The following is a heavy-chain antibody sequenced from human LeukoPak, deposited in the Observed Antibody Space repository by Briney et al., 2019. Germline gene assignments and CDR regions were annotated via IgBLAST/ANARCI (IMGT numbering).Heavy chain of an antibody. V-gene: IGHV3-30*04. CDR3: AKGGKWDVTPFDY. D-gene: IGHD1-26*01. CDR1: GFTFSSYA. J-gene: IGHJ4*02. CDR2: ISYDGSNK. Sequence: GRSLRLSCAASGFTFSSYAMHWVRQAPGKGLEWVAVISYDGSNKYYADSVKGRFTISRDNSKNTLHLQVNSLRAEDTAVYYCAKGGKWDVTPFDYWGQGTLVTVSS.